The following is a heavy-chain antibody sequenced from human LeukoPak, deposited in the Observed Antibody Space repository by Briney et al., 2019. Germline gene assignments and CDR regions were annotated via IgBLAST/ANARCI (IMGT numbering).Heavy chain of an antibody. CDR2: IYYSGST. V-gene: IGHV4-31*03. J-gene: IGHJ6*02. CDR1: GGSISSGGYY. Sequence: TSETLSLTCTVSGGSISSGGYYWSWIRQHPGKGLEWIGYIYYSGSTYYNPSLKSRVTISVDTSKNQFSLKLSSVTAADTAVYYCARGVTTVTTLVVLNYYYYGMDVWGQGTTVTVSS. D-gene: IGHD4-17*01. CDR3: ARGVTTVTTLVVLNYYYYGMDV.